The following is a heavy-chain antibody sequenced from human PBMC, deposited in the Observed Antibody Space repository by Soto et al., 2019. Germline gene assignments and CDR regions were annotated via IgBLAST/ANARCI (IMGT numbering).Heavy chain of an antibody. J-gene: IGHJ4*02. CDR3: ARVHGTYYDTLTGLWGGHFDY. CDR1: GYTFTSYG. V-gene: IGHV1-18*01. CDR2: ISAYNGNT. D-gene: IGHD3-9*01. Sequence: ASVKVSCKASGYTFTSYGISWVRQAPGQGLERMGWISAYNGNTNYAQKLQGRVTMTSDTSTSTMYIELSNLRSEDTAVFYCARVHGTYYDTLTGLWGGHFDYWGQGTQVTVSS.